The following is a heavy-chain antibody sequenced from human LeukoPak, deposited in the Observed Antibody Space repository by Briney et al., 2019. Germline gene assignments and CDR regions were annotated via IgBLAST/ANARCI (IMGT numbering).Heavy chain of an antibody. CDR2: INPRSGST. V-gene: IGHV1-46*04. Sequence: ASVKVSCKASGYTFTYFYMHWVRQAPGQGLEWMGIINPRSGSTTYAQRLLGRVTMTRDTSTSTIFLELSSLTSEDTAVYYCARVNYDSSGYKAQFFDYWGQGTLVTVSS. CDR3: ARVNYDSSGYKAQFFDY. J-gene: IGHJ4*02. CDR1: GYTFTYFY. D-gene: IGHD3-22*01.